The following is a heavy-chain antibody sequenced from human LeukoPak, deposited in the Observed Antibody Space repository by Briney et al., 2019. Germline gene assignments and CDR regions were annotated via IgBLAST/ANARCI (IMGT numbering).Heavy chain of an antibody. V-gene: IGHV3-48*02. CDR3: ARKIASGSYVDAFDI. D-gene: IGHD3-10*01. Sequence: GGSLRLSCAASGFTFNSYSMNWLRQAPRKGLECVSYVSGSSSTIYYADSVKGRFTISRDNAKNSLYLQMNSLRDDDTAVYYCARKIASGSYVDAFDIWGQGTMVTVSS. CDR1: GFTFNSYS. CDR2: VSGSSSTI. J-gene: IGHJ3*02.